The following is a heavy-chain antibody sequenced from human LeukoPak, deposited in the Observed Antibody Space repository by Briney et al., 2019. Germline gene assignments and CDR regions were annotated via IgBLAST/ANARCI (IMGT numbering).Heavy chain of an antibody. V-gene: IGHV4-59*01. D-gene: IGHD3-22*01. CDR2: IYYTGST. Sequence: PSETLSLTCTVSGVSISSYYWSWIRQPPGKGLEWIGYIYYTGSTNYNPSLKSRVTISVDTSKNQFSLKLSSVTAADTAVYYCARDYYDSSGYYIDYWGQGTLVTVSS. CDR1: GVSISSYY. J-gene: IGHJ4*02. CDR3: ARDYYDSSGYYIDY.